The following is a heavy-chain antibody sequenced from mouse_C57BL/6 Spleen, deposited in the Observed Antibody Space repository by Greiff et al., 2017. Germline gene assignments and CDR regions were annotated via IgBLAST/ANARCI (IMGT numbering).Heavy chain of an antibody. CDR2: IDPNSGGT. Sequence: QVQLQQPGAELVKPGASVKLSCTASGYTFTNYWMHWVKQRTGRGLEWIGRIDPNSGGTKYNEKFKGKATLTVDKPSSSAYMQLSILPSEDAAVDYCARENFYAMDYWGQGTSVTVSS. J-gene: IGHJ4*01. CDR3: ARENFYAMDY. CDR1: GYTFTNYW. V-gene: IGHV1-62-3*01.